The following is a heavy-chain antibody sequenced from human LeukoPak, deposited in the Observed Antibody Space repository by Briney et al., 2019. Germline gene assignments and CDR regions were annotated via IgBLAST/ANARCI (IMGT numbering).Heavy chain of an antibody. V-gene: IGHV3-23*01. CDR1: GFAFSSFV. CDR2: LTGSGST. J-gene: IGHJ6*03. D-gene: IGHD2-15*01. CDR3: AKMKGWRLYDYCMDV. Sequence: TGGSLRLSCVASGFAFSSFVMSWVRQAPGKGLEWVSGLTGSGSTYHAGSVKGRFTISRDNSKNTLSLQMNSLRAEDTAVYYCAKMKGWRLYDYCMDVWGKGTTVTVSS.